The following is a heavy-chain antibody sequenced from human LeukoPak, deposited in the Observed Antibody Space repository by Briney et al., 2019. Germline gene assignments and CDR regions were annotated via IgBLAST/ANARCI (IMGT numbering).Heavy chain of an antibody. J-gene: IGHJ6*03. V-gene: IGHV1-8*01. Sequence: APVRVSCKAARYTFSRYGINGVRQATGHELEWMGWRTPNSGNTVDAQKYEGRVTMTRNTSISTAHMELSSLRSDDTAVYYCARGVSTYRAGYYYYYVSVGGKGTTVTVTS. CDR1: RYTFSRYG. CDR3: ARGVSTYRAGYYYYYVSV. CDR2: RTPNSGNT. D-gene: IGHD5/OR15-5a*01.